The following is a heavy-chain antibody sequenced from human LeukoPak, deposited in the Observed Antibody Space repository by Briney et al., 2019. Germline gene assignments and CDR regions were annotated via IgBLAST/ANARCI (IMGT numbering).Heavy chain of an antibody. CDR1: GYTFTSYG. D-gene: IGHD5-24*01. J-gene: IGHJ6*04. Sequence: ASLKVSCKASGYTFTSYGISSVRQAPGQGLEWMGWIRAYNGNTNYAQKLQGRVTMTTDTSTSTAYMELRRLRSDDTAVYYCARDHRRGSSGMDVWGKGTTVTVSS. CDR3: ARDHRRGSSGMDV. V-gene: IGHV1-18*04. CDR2: IRAYNGNT.